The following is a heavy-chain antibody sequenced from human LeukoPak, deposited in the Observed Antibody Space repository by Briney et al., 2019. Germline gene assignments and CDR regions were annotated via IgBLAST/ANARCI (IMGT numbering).Heavy chain of an antibody. J-gene: IGHJ4*02. CDR3: ARETYYYDSSGYPYFDY. D-gene: IGHD3-22*01. Sequence: SETLSLTCTVSGGSISSSSYYWGWIRQPPGKGLEWIGSIYYSGSTYYNPSLKSRVTISVDTSKNQFSLKLSSVTAADTAVYYCARETYYYDSSGYPYFDYWGQGTPVTVSS. CDR2: IYYSGST. V-gene: IGHV4-39*02. CDR1: GGSISSSSYY.